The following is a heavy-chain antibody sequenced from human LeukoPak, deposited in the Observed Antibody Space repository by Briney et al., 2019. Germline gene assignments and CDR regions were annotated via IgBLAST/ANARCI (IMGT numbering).Heavy chain of an antibody. J-gene: IGHJ4*02. CDR3: AREPRYCSSTSCYPDANEY. CDR1: GYTFTSYG. V-gene: IGHV1-69*13. D-gene: IGHD2-2*01. Sequence: ASVKVSCKASGYTFTSYGISWVRQAPGQGLEWMGGIIPIFGTANYAQKFQGRVTITAEESTSTAYMELSSLRSEDTAVYYCAREPRYCSSTSCYPDANEYWGQGTLVTVSS. CDR2: IIPIFGTA.